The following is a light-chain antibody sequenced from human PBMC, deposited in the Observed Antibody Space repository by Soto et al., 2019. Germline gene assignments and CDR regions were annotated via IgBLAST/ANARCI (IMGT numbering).Light chain of an antibody. V-gene: IGKV3-20*01. CDR3: QQYGSSPWT. CDR2: GAS. CDR1: QRVSRSY. J-gene: IGKJ1*01. Sequence: EIVLTQSPGTLSLSPGERATLSCRASQRVSRSYLAWYQQKPGQAPRPLIYGASSRATGIPDRFSGSGSGTDFTLTISRREPEDFAVYYCQQYGSSPWTFGQGTKVEI.